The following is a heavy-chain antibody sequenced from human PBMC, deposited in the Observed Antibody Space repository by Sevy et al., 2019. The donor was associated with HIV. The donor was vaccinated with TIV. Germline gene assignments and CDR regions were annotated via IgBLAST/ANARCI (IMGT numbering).Heavy chain of an antibody. V-gene: IGHV3-48*03. CDR2: ISSSGSTI. CDR1: GFTFSSYE. J-gene: IGHJ6*02. D-gene: IGHD6-19*01. CDR3: ARVGIAVAGTYYYYYYGIDV. Sequence: GGSLRLSCAASGFTFSSYEMNWVRQAPGKGLEWVSYISSSGSTIYYADSVKGRFTISRDNAKNSLYLQMNSLRAEDTADYYCARVGIAVAGTYYYYYYGIDVWGQGTTVTVSS.